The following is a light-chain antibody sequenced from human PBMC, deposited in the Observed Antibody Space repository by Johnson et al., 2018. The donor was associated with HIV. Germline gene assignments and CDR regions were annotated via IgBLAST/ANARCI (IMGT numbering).Light chain of an antibody. CDR2: DNN. Sequence: QSVLTQPPSVSAAPGQKVTISCSGSSSNIGNNYVSWYQQLPGTAPKLLIYDNNKRPSGIPDRFSCSQSGTSATLGITGLQTGDEADYYCGTWNSSLSVLYVFGTGTKVTVL. CDR3: GTWNSSLSVLYV. J-gene: IGLJ1*01. V-gene: IGLV1-51*01. CDR1: SSNIGNNY.